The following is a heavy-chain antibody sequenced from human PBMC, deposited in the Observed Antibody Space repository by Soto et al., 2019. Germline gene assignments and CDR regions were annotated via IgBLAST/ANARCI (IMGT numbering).Heavy chain of an antibody. CDR3: ERDGPELPRDY. D-gene: IGHD1-26*01. Sequence: GGSLRLSCAASGFTFSSYEMNWVRQAPGKGLEWVSYISSSGSTIYYADSVKGRFTISRDNAKNSLYLQMNSLRAEDTAVYYCERDGPELPRDYWGQGTLVTVSS. V-gene: IGHV3-48*03. CDR1: GFTFSSYE. J-gene: IGHJ4*02. CDR2: ISSSGSTI.